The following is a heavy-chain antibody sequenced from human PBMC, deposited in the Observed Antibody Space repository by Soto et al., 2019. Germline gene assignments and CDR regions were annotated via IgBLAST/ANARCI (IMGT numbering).Heavy chain of an antibody. CDR1: VYTFTSYG. J-gene: IGHJ4*02. CDR2: FSAYHGNT. Sequence: ASVKVSCKASVYTFTSYGISWVRQAPGQGLEWVGWFSAYHGNTDYAQKLQGRVTMTTDTSTSIAYTELRSLRYHDTALHCRVRDNVAVAIYYDYWGQGTLVTVSS. CDR3: VRDNVAVAIYYDY. D-gene: IGHD6-19*01. V-gene: IGHV1-18*04.